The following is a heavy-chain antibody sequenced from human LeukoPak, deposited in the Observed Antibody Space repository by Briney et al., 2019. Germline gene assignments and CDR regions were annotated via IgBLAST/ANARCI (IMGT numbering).Heavy chain of an antibody. J-gene: IGHJ3*02. CDR3: AKEGPHGISRRVDAFDI. Sequence: SETLSLTCTVSGGSISSYYWSWIRQPPGKGLEWMGYIYYSGRTKYNPSLKSRVTISVDTSKNQFSLKLSSVTAADTAVYYCAKEGPHGISRRVDAFDIWGQGTMVTISS. V-gene: IGHV4-59*08. CDR2: IYYSGRT. D-gene: IGHD1-1*01. CDR1: GGSISSYY.